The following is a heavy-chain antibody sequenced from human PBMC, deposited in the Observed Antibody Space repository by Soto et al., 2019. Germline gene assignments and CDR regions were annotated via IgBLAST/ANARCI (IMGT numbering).Heavy chain of an antibody. CDR3: SRDERDYGMDV. Sequence: QVQLVESGGGVVQPGRSLRLSCAASGFTFSRYCMHGVRQAPGKGLEWVAVIWYDGSNKYYADSVKGRFTISRENSKTKLYLQMNSLRAEDTAVYYCSRDERDYGMDVWGQGTTVTVSS. CDR1: GFTFSRYC. V-gene: IGHV3-33*01. CDR2: IWYDGSNK. J-gene: IGHJ6*02.